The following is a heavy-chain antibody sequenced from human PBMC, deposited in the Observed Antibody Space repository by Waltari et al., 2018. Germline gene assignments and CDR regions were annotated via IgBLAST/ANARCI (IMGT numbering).Heavy chain of an antibody. V-gene: IGHV4-59*11. CDR2: LYYSGST. CDR1: GGSISSHY. J-gene: IGHJ6*02. CDR3: ARDSYYYDSSGYYYSDDYYGMDV. Sequence: QVQLQESGPGLVKPSETLSLTCTVPGGSISSHYWSWIRQPPGKGLEWIGYLYYSGSTNYNPALKSRVTISVDTSTNQFSLKLSSVTAADTAVYYCARDSYYYDSSGYYYSDDYYGMDVWGQGTTVTVSS. D-gene: IGHD3-22*01.